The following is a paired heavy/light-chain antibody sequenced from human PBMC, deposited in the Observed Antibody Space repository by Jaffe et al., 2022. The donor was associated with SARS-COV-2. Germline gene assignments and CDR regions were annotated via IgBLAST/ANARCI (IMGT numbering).Light chain of an antibody. CDR1: QSVSSY. CDR3: QQRSNWL. Sequence: EMVLTQSPATLSLSPGERATLSCRASQSVSSYLAWYQQKPGQAPRLLIYDASNRATGIPARFSGSGSETDFTLTISSLEPEDVAVYYCQQRSNWLFGGGTKVEIK. J-gene: IGKJ4*01. CDR2: DAS. V-gene: IGKV3-11*01.
Heavy chain of an antibody. CDR1: GFTFGDYA. D-gene: IGHD2-8*02. CDR3: SRVSRSALGNYWYYMDV. CDR2: IRSKAHGGTI. J-gene: IGHJ6*03. Sequence: EVQLVESGGGLAQPGRSLRLSCATSGFTFGDYALIWFRQAPGKGLEWVGFIRSKAHGGTIEYAASVTGRFTISRDDSKSIAYLQMNSLKIEDTAVYYCSRVSRSALGNYWYYMDVWGKGTTVTVSS. V-gene: IGHV3-49*03.